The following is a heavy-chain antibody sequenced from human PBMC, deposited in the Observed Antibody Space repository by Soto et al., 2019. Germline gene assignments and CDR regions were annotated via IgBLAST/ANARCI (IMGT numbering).Heavy chain of an antibody. V-gene: IGHV4-31*03. Sequence: SETLSLTCTVSGGSISSGGYYWSWIRQHPGKGLEWIGYIYYSGSTYYNPSLKSRVTISVDTSKNQFSLKLSSVTAADTAVYYCARERVAAAGRNYYYYGMDVWGQGTTVTVSS. CDR2: IYYSGST. D-gene: IGHD6-13*01. CDR3: ARERVAAAGRNYYYYGMDV. J-gene: IGHJ6*02. CDR1: GGSISSGGYY.